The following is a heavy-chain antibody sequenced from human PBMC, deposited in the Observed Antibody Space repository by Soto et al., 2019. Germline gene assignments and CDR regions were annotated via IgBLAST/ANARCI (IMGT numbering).Heavy chain of an antibody. V-gene: IGHV6-1*01. D-gene: IGHD6-19*01. CDR2: TYYRSKWYN. Sequence: SQTLSLTCAISGDSVSSNSAAWNWIRQSPSRGLEWLGRTYYRSKWYNDYAVSVKSRITINPDTSKNQFSLQLNSVTPEDTAVYHCARVGLKLQWLVPENYYYGMDVWGQGTTVTVSS. CDR3: ARVGLKLQWLVPENYYYGMDV. J-gene: IGHJ6*02. CDR1: GDSVSSNSAA.